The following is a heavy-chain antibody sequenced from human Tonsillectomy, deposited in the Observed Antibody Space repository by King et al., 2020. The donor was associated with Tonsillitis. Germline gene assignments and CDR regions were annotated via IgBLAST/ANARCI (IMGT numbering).Heavy chain of an antibody. CDR1: GFTFRSYL. CDR2: IKQNGSGK. Sequence: VQLVESGGGLVQPGGSLRLSCEGSGFTFRSYLMSWVRPAPGKGLEWVGNIKQNGSGKYYVGSVKGRFTISRENAKDSLYLQMNSLRAEDTAVYYCARVAGSYSNYMGVWGKGTTVTVSS. CDR3: ARVAGSYSNYMGV. D-gene: IGHD1-26*01. J-gene: IGHJ6*03. V-gene: IGHV3-7*03.